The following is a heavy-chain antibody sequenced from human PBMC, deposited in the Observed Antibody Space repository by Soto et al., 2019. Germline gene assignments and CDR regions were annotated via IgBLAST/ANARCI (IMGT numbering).Heavy chain of an antibody. J-gene: IGHJ6*04. Sequence: SETLSLTCTVSGGSISSYYWSWIRQPPGKGLEWIGYIYYSGSTNYNPSLKSRVTISVDTSKNQFSLKLSSVTAADTAVYYCARTLCSGGSCYSLRSYYSTDVWGKGPTVTVSS. CDR3: ARTLCSGGSCYSLRSYYSTDV. CDR2: IYYSGST. CDR1: GGSISSYY. D-gene: IGHD2-15*01. V-gene: IGHV4-59*08.